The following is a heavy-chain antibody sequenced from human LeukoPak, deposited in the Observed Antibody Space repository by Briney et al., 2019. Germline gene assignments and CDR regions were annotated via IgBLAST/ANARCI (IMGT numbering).Heavy chain of an antibody. Sequence: SETLSLTCAVYGGSFSGYYWSWIRQPPGKGLEWIGYIYYSGSTNYNPSLKSRVTISVDTSKNQFSLKLSSVTAADTAVYYCARARYDFWSGYHGAFDIWGQGTMVTVSS. CDR3: ARARYDFWSGYHGAFDI. D-gene: IGHD3-3*01. CDR2: IYYSGST. J-gene: IGHJ3*02. CDR1: GGSFSGYY. V-gene: IGHV4-59*01.